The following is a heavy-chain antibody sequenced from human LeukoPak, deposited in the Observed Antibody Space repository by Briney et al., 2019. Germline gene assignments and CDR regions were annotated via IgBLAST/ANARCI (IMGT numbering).Heavy chain of an antibody. CDR3: AREPRDSSGYSPFDY. Sequence: SETLSLTCAVYGGSFSGYYWSWIRQPPGMGLEWIGEINHSGSTNYNPSLKSRVTISVDTSKNQFSLKLSSVTAADTAVYYCAREPRDSSGYSPFDYWGQGTLVTVSS. V-gene: IGHV4-34*01. D-gene: IGHD3-22*01. CDR2: INHSGST. J-gene: IGHJ4*02. CDR1: GGSFSGYY.